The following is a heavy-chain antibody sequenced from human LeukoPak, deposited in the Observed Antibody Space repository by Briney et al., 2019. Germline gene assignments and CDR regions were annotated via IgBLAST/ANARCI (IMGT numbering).Heavy chain of an antibody. CDR1: GFTFNTYW. J-gene: IGHJ4*02. CDR2: IKQDGSEK. V-gene: IGHV3-7*01. CDR3: VSQAHFWSGPGG. Sequence: GGSLRLSCAASGFTFNTYWMNWVRQAPGKGLEWVANIKQDGSEKYYVDSVKGRFTISRDNAKNSLYLQMNSLRVEDTAVYYCVSQAHFWSGPGGWGQGTLVTVSS. D-gene: IGHD3-3*02.